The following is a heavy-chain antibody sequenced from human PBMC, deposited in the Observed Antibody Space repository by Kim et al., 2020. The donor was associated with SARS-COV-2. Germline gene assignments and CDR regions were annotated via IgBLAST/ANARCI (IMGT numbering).Heavy chain of an antibody. CDR2: ISSSSSYI. CDR3: ARDLTSLTTAPEGFDY. D-gene: IGHD4-17*01. CDR1: GFTFSSYS. V-gene: IGHV3-21*01. Sequence: GGSLRLSCAASGFTFSSYSMNWVRQAPGKGLEWVSSISSSSSYIYYADSVKGRFTISRDNAKNSLYLQMNSLRAEDTAVYYCARDLTSLTTAPEGFDYWGQGTLVTVSS. J-gene: IGHJ4*02.